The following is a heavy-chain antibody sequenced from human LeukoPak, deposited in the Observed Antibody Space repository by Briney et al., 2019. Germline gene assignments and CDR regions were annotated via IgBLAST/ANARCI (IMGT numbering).Heavy chain of an antibody. J-gene: IGHJ3*02. V-gene: IGHV3-53*01. CDR2: IYSGGST. Sequence: GGSLTLSCAASGFTFSDHWMSWVRQAPGKGLEWVSVIYSGGSTYYADSVKGRFTISRDNSKNTLYLQMNSLRAEDTAVYYCASKTVVADAFDIWGQGTMVTVSS. CDR1: GFTFSDHW. D-gene: IGHD2-15*01. CDR3: ASKTVVADAFDI.